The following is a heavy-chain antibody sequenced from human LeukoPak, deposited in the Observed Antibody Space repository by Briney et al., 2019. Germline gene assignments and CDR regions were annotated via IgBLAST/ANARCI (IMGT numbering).Heavy chain of an antibody. CDR2: ISGSGGST. D-gene: IGHD1-7*01. J-gene: IGHJ4*02. CDR1: GFTFSSYA. V-gene: IGHV3-23*01. CDR3: AKVYWNYRGFDY. Sequence: GGSLRLSCAASGFTFSSYAMSWVRQAPGKGLEWVSAISGSGGSTCYADSVKGRFTISRDDSKNTLYLQMNSLRAEDTAVYYCAKVYWNYRGFDYWGQGTLVTVSS.